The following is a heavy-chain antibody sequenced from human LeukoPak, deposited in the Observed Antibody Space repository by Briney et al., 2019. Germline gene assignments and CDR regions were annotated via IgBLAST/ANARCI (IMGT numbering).Heavy chain of an antibody. V-gene: IGHV4-61*01. CDR3: AREQPSRDYSSGLDF. D-gene: IGHD3-22*01. J-gene: IGHJ4*02. Sequence: PSETLSLTCTVSGGSISSGRYYWSWIRQPPGKGLEWIGYIYYSGSTNYNPSLKSRVTISLDTSKNQFSLKLTSVTAADTAVYYCAREQPSRDYSSGLDFWGQGTLVTVSS. CDR2: IYYSGST. CDR1: GGSISSGRYY.